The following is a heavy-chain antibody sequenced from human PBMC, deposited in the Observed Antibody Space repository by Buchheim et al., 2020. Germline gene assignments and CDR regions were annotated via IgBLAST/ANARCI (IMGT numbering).Heavy chain of an antibody. J-gene: IGHJ4*02. CDR1: GFTFSDHY. CDR3: ARDLDSSAAFFDY. CDR2: LRDKSHSYST. D-gene: IGHD3-22*01. V-gene: IGHV3-72*01. Sequence: EVQLAESGGGLVQPGGSLRLSCVASGFTFSDHYMDWVRQAPGKGLEWVGRLRDKSHSYSTEYAPSVKGRFTISSDDSKNSLYLQMNSLKTEDTAVYYCARDLDSSAAFFDYWGQGTL.